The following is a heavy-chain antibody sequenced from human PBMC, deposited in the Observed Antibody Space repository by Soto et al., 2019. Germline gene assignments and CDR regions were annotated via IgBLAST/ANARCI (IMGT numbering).Heavy chain of an antibody. J-gene: IGHJ4*02. CDR2: ISGSGGST. Sequence: EVQLLESGGGLVQPGGSPRLSCAASGFTFSSYAMSWVRQAPGKGLEWDSAISGSGGSTYYADSVKGRFTISRDNSKNTLYLQMNSLRAEDTAVYYCAKGRWLWYYFDYWGQGTLVTVSS. CDR3: AKGRWLWYYFDY. CDR1: GFTFSSYA. V-gene: IGHV3-23*01. D-gene: IGHD3-22*01.